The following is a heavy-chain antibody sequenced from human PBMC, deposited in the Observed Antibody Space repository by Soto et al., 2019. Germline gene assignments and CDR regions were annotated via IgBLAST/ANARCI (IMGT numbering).Heavy chain of an antibody. D-gene: IGHD2-2*01. J-gene: IGHJ6*02. CDR3: ARNIVVVPAAQSPRSSHYYYGMDV. CDR1: GYTFTSYA. CDR2: INAGNGNT. Sequence: ASVKVSCKASGYTFTSYAMHWVRQAPGQRLEWMGWINAGNGNTKYSQKFQGRVTITRDTSASTAYMELSSLRSEDTAVYYCARNIVVVPAAQSPRSSHYYYGMDVSGQGTTVTVSS. V-gene: IGHV1-3*01.